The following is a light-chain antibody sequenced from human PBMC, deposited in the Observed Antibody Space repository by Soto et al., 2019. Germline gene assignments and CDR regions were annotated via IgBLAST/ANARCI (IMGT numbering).Light chain of an antibody. Sequence: QSALTQPASVSGSPGQSITISCTGTSSDVGSYNFVSWYQQHPGKAPKLMIYEGSERPSVVYNRFSGSKSGNTASLTISGLQAEDEADYYCCSYAGSSTWVFGGGTKVTVL. V-gene: IGLV2-23*01. CDR1: SSDVGSYNF. J-gene: IGLJ3*02. CDR2: EGS. CDR3: CSYAGSSTWV.